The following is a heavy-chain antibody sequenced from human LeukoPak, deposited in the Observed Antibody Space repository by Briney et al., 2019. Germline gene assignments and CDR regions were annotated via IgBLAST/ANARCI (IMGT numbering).Heavy chain of an antibody. J-gene: IGHJ4*02. CDR2: IYYSGST. V-gene: IGHV4-59*01. Sequence: PSETLSLTCTVSGGSISSYYWSWIRQPPGKGLEWIGYIYYSGSTNYNPSLKSRVTISVDTSKNQFSLRLSSVTAADTAVYYCARAGGSYSFDYWGQGTRVTVSS. D-gene: IGHD1-26*01. CDR1: GGSISSYY. CDR3: ARAGGSYSFDY.